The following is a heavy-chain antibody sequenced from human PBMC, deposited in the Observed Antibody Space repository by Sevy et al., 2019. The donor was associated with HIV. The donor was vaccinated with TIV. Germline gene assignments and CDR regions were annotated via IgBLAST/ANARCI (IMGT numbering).Heavy chain of an antibody. CDR2: FDRTDIT. V-gene: IGHV3-48*02. J-gene: IGHJ4*02. CDR1: GFTLSSYT. D-gene: IGHD2-21*01. CDR3: VRDERAIASHFDY. Sequence: GGCLRLSCEASGFTLSSYTMTWVRQSPEKGLEWVATFDRTDITHYADSVKGRFIISRDTAKNSLFLQMNSLRDDDTAMYFCVRDERAIASHFDYWGRGTLVTVSS.